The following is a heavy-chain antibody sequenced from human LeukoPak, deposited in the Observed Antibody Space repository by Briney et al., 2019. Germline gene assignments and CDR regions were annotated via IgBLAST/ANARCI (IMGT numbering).Heavy chain of an antibody. Sequence: ASVKVSCKASGYTFTGYFLHWVRQAPGQGLEWMGWISPNRGDTNSPQKFQGRVTMTRDTSINTAYMELSRLTSDDTAMYFCARELGGSHYLDYWGQGTLVTVSS. J-gene: IGHJ4*02. D-gene: IGHD1-26*01. CDR1: GYTFTGYF. CDR2: ISPNRGDT. CDR3: ARELGGSHYLDY. V-gene: IGHV1-2*02.